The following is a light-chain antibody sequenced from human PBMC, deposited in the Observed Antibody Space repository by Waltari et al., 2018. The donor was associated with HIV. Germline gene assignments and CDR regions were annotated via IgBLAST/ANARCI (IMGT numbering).Light chain of an antibody. V-gene: IGLV1-40*01. Sequence: QSVLTQPHSVSGAPGQRVTISCTGGSSNIGAASDVHWYQQIPGTAPKLLISGNKNRPSGVPDRFSASKSGTSASLAITGLQAEDEADYFCQSYDRSLSASVVFGGGTKLTVL. CDR1: SSNIGAASD. CDR2: GNK. J-gene: IGLJ2*01. CDR3: QSYDRSLSASVV.